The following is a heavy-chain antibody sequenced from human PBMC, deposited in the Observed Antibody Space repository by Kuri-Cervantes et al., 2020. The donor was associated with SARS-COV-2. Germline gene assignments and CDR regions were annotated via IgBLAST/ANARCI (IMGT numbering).Heavy chain of an antibody. D-gene: IGHD2-2*01. CDR2: ISSSGSTI. Sequence: GESLKISCAASGFTFSSYEMNWVRQAPGKGLEWVSYISSSGSTIYYADSVKGRFTISRDNAKNSLYLQMNSLRAEDTAVYYRARVVIPAALDYWGQGTLVTVSS. CDR1: GFTFSSYE. V-gene: IGHV3-48*03. J-gene: IGHJ4*02. CDR3: ARVVIPAALDY.